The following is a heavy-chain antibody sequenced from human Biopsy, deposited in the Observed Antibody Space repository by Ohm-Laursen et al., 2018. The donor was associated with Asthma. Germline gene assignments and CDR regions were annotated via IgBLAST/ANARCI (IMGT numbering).Heavy chain of an antibody. CDR3: ARGYSGADRIVYYYSGMEV. J-gene: IGHJ6*02. CDR2: LIPVPGTA. Sequence: SSVKPSCKSSGDSLGSFINYAISWVRRAPRQGLEWMGGLIPVPGTADYAPKFEGRVTITADESTGTAYLELTSLRFEDTAVYYCARGYSGADRIVYYYSGMEVWGQGTTVTVSS. V-gene: IGHV1-69*01. CDR1: GDSLGSFINYA. D-gene: IGHD5-12*01.